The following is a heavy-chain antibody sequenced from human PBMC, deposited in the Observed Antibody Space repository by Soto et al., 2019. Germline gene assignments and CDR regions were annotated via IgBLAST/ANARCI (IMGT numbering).Heavy chain of an antibody. Sequence: QVQLQESGPGLVKPSQTLSLTCTVSGGSISSGGYYWSWIRQHPGKGLEWIGYIYYSGSTYYNPSLKSRVTISVDTSKNQFSLKLSSVTAADTAVYYCASSLPIIAARHDAFDIWGQGTMVTVSS. CDR2: IYYSGST. D-gene: IGHD6-6*01. CDR3: ASSLPIIAARHDAFDI. CDR1: GGSISSGGYY. J-gene: IGHJ3*02. V-gene: IGHV4-31*03.